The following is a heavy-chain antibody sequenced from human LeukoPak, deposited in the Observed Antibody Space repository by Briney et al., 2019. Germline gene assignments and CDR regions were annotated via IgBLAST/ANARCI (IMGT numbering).Heavy chain of an antibody. CDR1: GFTFSSYA. V-gene: IGHV3-23*01. D-gene: IGHD3-9*01. CDR3: AKVLRYFDWLSPFDY. CDR2: ISGSGGST. Sequence: GGSLRLSCAASGFTFSSYAKSWVRQAPGKGLEWVSAISGSGGSTYYADSVKGRFTISRDNSKNALYLQMNSLRAEHTAVYYCAKVLRYFDWLSPFDYWGQGTLVTVSS. J-gene: IGHJ4*02.